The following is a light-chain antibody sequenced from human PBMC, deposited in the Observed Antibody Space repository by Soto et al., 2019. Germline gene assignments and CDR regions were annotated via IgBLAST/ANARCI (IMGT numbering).Light chain of an antibody. J-gene: IGKJ1*01. CDR2: DAT. CDR3: QQTFVTPRT. Sequence: DIQLTKSLSYLSPSVGNRVAITGRASQTIKTFLNWYQHKPGKAPKLLIHDATTLHRGVPSRFAASGSGTDFTLTISSLQPEDFATYYCQQTFVTPRTFGQGTKVDIK. CDR1: QTIKTF. V-gene: IGKV1-39*01.